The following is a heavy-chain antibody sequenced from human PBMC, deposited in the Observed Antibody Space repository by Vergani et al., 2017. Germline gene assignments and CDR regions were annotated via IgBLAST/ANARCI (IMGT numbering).Heavy chain of an antibody. CDR3: ARDPFSSLFNVIPSFDY. Sequence: QVQLVESGGGVVQPGRSLRLSCAASGFTFSSYAMHWVRQAPGKGLEWVAVISYDGSNKYYADSVKGRFTISRDNSKNTLYLQMNSLRAEDTAVYYCARDPFSSLFNVIPSFDYWGQGTLVTVSS. CDR2: ISYDGSNK. D-gene: IGHD6-6*01. J-gene: IGHJ4*02. CDR1: GFTFSSYA. V-gene: IGHV3-30-3*01.